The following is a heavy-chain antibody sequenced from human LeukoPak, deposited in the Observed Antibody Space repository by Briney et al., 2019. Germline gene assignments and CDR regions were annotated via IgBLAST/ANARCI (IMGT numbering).Heavy chain of an antibody. Sequence: GGSLRLSCKASGFTFSSYGMHWVRQAPGQGLEWVAVIWFDGSNKYYADSVKGRLTISRDNSKSTLYLQMNSLRAEDTAVYYCAKAVAATGHYYFGMDVWGQGTTVTVSS. CDR3: AKAVAATGHYYFGMDV. J-gene: IGHJ6*02. CDR1: GFTFSSYG. D-gene: IGHD6-19*01. V-gene: IGHV3-33*06. CDR2: IWFDGSNK.